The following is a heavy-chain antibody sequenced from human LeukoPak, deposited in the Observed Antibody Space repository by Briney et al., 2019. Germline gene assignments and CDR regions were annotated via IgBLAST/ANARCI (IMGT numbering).Heavy chain of an antibody. Sequence: GGSLRLSCEASGFTFSDFYMSWIRQAPGKGLEWVSYISSSGSTIYYADSVKGRFTISRDNAKNSLYLQMNSLRAEDTAVYYCASNTMIVVGDAFDIWGQGTMVTVSS. CDR2: ISSSGSTI. CDR1: GFTFSDFY. V-gene: IGHV3-11*04. J-gene: IGHJ3*02. D-gene: IGHD3-22*01. CDR3: ASNTMIVVGDAFDI.